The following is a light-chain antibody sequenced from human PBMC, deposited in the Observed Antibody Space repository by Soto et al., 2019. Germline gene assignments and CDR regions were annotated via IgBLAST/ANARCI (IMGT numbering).Light chain of an antibody. CDR1: QSISGW. J-gene: IGKJ2*01. Sequence: DIQMTQSPSTLSASVGDRVTITCRASQSISGWLAWYQQRPGKAPKVLIYDAYKLESGVPSRFSGSGSGTEFTLTISSLQPDDFATYYCQRYDSFSMYTFGQGTKLDIK. V-gene: IGKV1-5*01. CDR3: QRYDSFSMYT. CDR2: DAY.